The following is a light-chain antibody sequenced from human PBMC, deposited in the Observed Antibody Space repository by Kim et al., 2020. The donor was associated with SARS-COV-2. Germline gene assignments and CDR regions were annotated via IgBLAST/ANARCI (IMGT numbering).Light chain of an antibody. CDR3: AAWDDSLHGVI. CDR1: GTNVGRNT. CDR2: GND. J-gene: IGLJ2*01. Sequence: GQRVTISCSGSGTNVGRNTVNCYQQHPGTGPKLLIYGNDQRPSGVPDRFSGSRSGTSASLAISGLQSEDEADYYCAAWDDSLHGVIFGGGTQLTVL. V-gene: IGLV1-44*01.